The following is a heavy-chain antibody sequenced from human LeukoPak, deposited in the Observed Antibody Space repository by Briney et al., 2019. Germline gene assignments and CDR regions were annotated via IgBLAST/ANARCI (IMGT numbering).Heavy chain of an antibody. J-gene: IGHJ4*02. CDR1: GYTFSSYD. D-gene: IGHD3-10*01. CDR3: ARDDNYGSGQPDD. V-gene: IGHV1-8*01. Sequence: GASVKVSCNASGYTFSSYDINWVRQATGQGLEWMGWMNPSSGNTGYAQKFRGRLTMTRNTSISTAYMELSSLKSEDTGVYYCARDDNYGSGQPDDWGQGTLVTVSS. CDR2: MNPSSGNT.